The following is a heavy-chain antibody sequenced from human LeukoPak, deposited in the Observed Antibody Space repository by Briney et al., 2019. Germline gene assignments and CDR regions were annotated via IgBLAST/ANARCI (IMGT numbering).Heavy chain of an antibody. CDR3: ARGKRGYSSSWYDY. CDR1: GRSFSGYY. J-gene: IGHJ4*02. V-gene: IGHV4-34*01. D-gene: IGHD6-13*01. Sequence: PSETLSLTCAVYGRSFSGYYWSWIRQPPGKGLEWIGEINHRGRTNYNPSLKCRVNISVDTSKNQFSLKLSSVTAADTAVYYCARGKRGYSSSWYDYWGQGTLVTVSS. CDR2: INHRGRT.